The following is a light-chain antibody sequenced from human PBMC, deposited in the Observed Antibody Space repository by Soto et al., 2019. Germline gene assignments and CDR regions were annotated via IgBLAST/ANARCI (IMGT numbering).Light chain of an antibody. Sequence: DIVMTQSPDSLAVSLGERATINCKSSQSVLYSANNKNCLAWYQQKPGQPPKLLLYWASTRESGDPDRFSGSGSGTDFTLTISSLQAEDVAVYYCQQYYSTPRTFGQGTKVEIK. CDR1: QSVLYSANNKNC. J-gene: IGKJ1*01. V-gene: IGKV4-1*01. CDR3: QQYYSTPRT. CDR2: WAS.